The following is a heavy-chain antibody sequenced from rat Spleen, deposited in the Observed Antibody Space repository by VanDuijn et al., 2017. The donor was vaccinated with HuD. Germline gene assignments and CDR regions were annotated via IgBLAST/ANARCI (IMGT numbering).Heavy chain of an antibody. J-gene: IGHJ2*01. CDR2: INTDSRTI. D-gene: IGHD4-3*01. V-gene: IGHV4-2*01. Sequence: EVKLVESGGGLVQPGRSLKLSCAASGFNFNDYWMGWVRQAPGKGLEWIGEINTDSRTIKYSPYLKDKFTISRDNAQNILYLQMSKMRSEDTAIFYCSREDFGVDYWGQGVVVTVSS. CDR3: SREDFGVDY. CDR1: GFNFNDYW.